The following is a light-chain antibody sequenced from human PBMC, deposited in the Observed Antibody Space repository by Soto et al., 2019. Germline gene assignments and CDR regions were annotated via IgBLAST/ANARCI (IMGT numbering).Light chain of an antibody. V-gene: IGKV1-5*01. CDR1: QSITNW. Sequence: DIQMTQSPSTLSASVGDRVTITCRASQSITNWLAWYQQKPGKAPKLLVYDASSLESGVPAGFSGSGSGTEFTLTISSLQPDDFAIYYCQQYNSYSPLTFGPGTKVDIK. J-gene: IGKJ3*01. CDR3: QQYNSYSPLT. CDR2: DAS.